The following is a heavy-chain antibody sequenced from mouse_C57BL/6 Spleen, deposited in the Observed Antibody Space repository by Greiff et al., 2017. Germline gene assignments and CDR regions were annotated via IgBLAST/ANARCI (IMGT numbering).Heavy chain of an antibody. Sequence: DVHLVESGPGLVKPSQSLSLTCSVTGYSITSGYYWNWIRQFPGNKLEWMGYISYDGSNNYNPSLKNRISITRDTSKNQFFLKLNSVTTEDTATYYCARVSDGYWYFDVWGTGTTVTVSS. D-gene: IGHD2-3*01. CDR2: ISYDGSN. V-gene: IGHV3-6*01. CDR3: ARVSDGYWYFDV. J-gene: IGHJ1*03. CDR1: GYSITSGYY.